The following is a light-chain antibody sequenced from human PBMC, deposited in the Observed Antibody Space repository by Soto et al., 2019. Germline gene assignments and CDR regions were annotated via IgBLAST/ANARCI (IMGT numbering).Light chain of an antibody. V-gene: IGKV3-11*01. Sequence: EMVLTQSPGTLSLSPGERATLSCRASESVSSYLAWYQQKPGHAPRLIIDDATNRATGIPARFSGSGSGTDFTLTISSLEPDDFAVYYCQQRSIWLTFGGGTNVHI. CDR2: DAT. J-gene: IGKJ4*01. CDR3: QQRSIWLT. CDR1: ESVSSY.